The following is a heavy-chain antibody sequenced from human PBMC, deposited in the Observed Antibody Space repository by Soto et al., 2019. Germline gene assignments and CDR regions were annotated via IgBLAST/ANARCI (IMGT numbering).Heavy chain of an antibody. CDR1: GFTFDDYA. Sequence: EVQLVESGGGLVQPGRSLRLSCAASGFTFDDYAMHWVRQAPGKGREWVPGIGWNMGSIGYADSVRGRFTISRENAKNSLYLQMKSLRAEDTALYYCAKDGGLGYYDILTGGGYFDYWGQGTLVTVSS. V-gene: IGHV3-9*01. CDR2: IGWNMGSI. CDR3: AKDGGLGYYDILTGGGYFDY. J-gene: IGHJ4*02. D-gene: IGHD3-9*01.